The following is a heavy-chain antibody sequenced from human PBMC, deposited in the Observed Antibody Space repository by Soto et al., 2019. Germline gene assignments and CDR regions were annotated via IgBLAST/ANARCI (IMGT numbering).Heavy chain of an antibody. D-gene: IGHD6-25*01. J-gene: IGHJ6*02. Sequence: GASVKVSCKASGYTFTSYDINWLRQATGQGLEWMGWMNPNSGNTGYAQKFQGRVTMTRNTSISTAYMELSSLRSEDTAVYYCARESDSSGGSGMDVWGQGTTVTVSS. V-gene: IGHV1-8*01. CDR2: MNPNSGNT. CDR1: GYTFTSYD. CDR3: ARESDSSGGSGMDV.